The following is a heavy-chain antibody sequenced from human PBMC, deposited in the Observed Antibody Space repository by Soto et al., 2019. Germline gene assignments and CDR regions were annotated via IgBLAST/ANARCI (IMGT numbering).Heavy chain of an antibody. CDR2: IYSSGST. Sequence: SETLSLTCTVSGGSISSYYWTWIRQSPGKGLEWIGYIYSSGSTNYNPSLRSRVTISIDTSKNQFSLELSSVTAADTAVYYCAREAAADPYGSNSDWYFDYWGQGTLVT. CDR3: AREAAADPYGSNSDWYFDY. D-gene: IGHD4-17*01. V-gene: IGHV4-59*01. J-gene: IGHJ4*02. CDR1: GGSISSYY.